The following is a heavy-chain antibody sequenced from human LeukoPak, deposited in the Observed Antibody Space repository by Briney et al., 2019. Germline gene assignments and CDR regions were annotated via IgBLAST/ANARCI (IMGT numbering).Heavy chain of an antibody. CDR1: GYTFTSYD. CDR3: ARGRGYYDSSGYYFDY. D-gene: IGHD3-22*01. CDR2: MNPNSGNT. J-gene: IGHJ4*02. Sequence: ASVKVSCKASGYTFTSYDINWVRQATGQGLEWMGWMNPNSGNTDYAQKFQGRVTMTRNTSISTAYMELSSLRSEDTAVYYCARGRGYYDSSGYYFDYWGQGTLVTVSS. V-gene: IGHV1-8*01.